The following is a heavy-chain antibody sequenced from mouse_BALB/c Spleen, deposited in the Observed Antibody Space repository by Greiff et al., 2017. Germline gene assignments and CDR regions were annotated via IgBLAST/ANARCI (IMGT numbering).Heavy chain of an antibody. CDR1: GYTFTDYN. D-gene: IGHD2-1*01. CDR2: INPNNGGT. J-gene: IGHJ1*01. CDR3: ARCYYGNYCWYFDV. V-gene: IGHV1-18*01. Sequence: VQLQQSGPELVKPGASVKIPCKASGYTFTDYNMDWVKQSHGKSLEWIGDINPNNGGTIYNQKFKGKATLTVDKSSSTAYMELGSLTSEDTAVYYCARCYYGNYCWYFDVWGAGTTVTVSS.